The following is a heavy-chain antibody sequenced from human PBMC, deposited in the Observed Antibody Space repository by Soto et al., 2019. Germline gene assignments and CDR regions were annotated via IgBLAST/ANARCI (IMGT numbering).Heavy chain of an antibody. CDR1: GYSISSGYY. V-gene: IGHV4-38-2*02. D-gene: IGHD3-10*01. CDR3: ARVRSYGSGSYLGWFDP. J-gene: IGHJ5*02. Sequence: SETLSLTCTVSGYSISSGYYWGWIRQPPGKGLEWIGSIYHSGSTYYNPSLKSRVTISVDTSKNQFSLKLSSVTAADTAVYYCARVRSYGSGSYLGWFDPWGQGTLVTVSS. CDR2: IYHSGST.